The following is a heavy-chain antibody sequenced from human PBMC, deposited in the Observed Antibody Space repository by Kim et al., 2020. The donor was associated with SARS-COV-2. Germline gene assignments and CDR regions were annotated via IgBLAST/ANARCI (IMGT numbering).Heavy chain of an antibody. V-gene: IGHV3-21*01. D-gene: IGHD3-9*01. J-gene: IGHJ4*02. CDR3: ARGNFDWLLYGQGYFDY. CDR1: GFTFSSYS. CDR2: ISNSSSNI. Sequence: GGSLRLSCAASGFTFSSYSMNWVRQAPGKGLEWVSTISNSSSNIYYADSVKGRFTISRDNAKNSLYLQMNSLRAEDTAVYYCARGNFDWLLYGQGYFDYWGQGTLVTVSS.